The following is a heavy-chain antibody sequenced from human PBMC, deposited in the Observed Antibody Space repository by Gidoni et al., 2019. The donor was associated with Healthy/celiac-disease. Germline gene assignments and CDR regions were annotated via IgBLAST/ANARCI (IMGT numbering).Heavy chain of an antibody. CDR3: SRMGPVVPAASNDY. CDR2: LSSSSGYI. D-gene: IGHD2-2*01. J-gene: IGHJ4*02. Sequence: EVQLVESGGGLVKPGGALRLSCAASGCTCSSYRMNWVSQAPGKGLELVSSLSSSSGYIYYADSVKCRFTISRDNAKNSFYLQMNSLRADDTAVYYCSRMGPVVPAASNDYWCQGTLVTVSS. CDR1: GCTCSSYR. V-gene: IGHV3-21*01.